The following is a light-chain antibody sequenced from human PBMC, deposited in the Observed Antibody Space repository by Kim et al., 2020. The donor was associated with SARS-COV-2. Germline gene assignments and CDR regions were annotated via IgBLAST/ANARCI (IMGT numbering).Light chain of an antibody. J-gene: IGLJ3*02. CDR2: GVT. Sequence: GQSVTISCTGTSSDVGGYNYVSWYQHHPGKTPKLMIYGVTNRPSGVPDRFSGSKSGNTASLTISGLQAEDEADYYCCSYAASSSLVFGGGTKVTVL. V-gene: IGLV2-11*01. CDR3: CSYAASSSLV. CDR1: SSDVGGYNY.